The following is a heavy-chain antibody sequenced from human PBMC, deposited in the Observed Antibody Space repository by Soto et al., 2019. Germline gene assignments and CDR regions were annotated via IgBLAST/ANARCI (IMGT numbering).Heavy chain of an antibody. D-gene: IGHD3-10*01. Sequence: LRLSCAASGFTFSSYQMNWVRQAPGKGLEWVANIKQDGSEKYYVDSVKGRFTISRDNAKNSLYLQMNSLRAEDTAVYYCARVAPYYYGSGSYYFDYWGQGTLVTVSS. CDR2: IKQDGSEK. J-gene: IGHJ4*02. CDR1: GFTFSSYQ. CDR3: ARVAPYYYGSGSYYFDY. V-gene: IGHV3-7*01.